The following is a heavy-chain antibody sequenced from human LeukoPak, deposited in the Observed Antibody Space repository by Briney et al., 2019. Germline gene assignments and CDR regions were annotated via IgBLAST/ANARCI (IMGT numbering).Heavy chain of an antibody. CDR3: AKRNYFGAGTYSFDF. V-gene: IGHV3-23*01. CDR2: LTGSGGST. J-gene: IGHJ4*02. Sequence: GGSLRLSCTASGFTFSNFGMSWVRQAPGKGLEWVSHLTGSGGSTYYAGSVKGRFTISRDNSKNTLYLQMNSLRAENTAVYYCAKRNYFGAGTYSFDFWGQGTLVTVSS. D-gene: IGHD3-10*01. CDR1: GFTFSNFG.